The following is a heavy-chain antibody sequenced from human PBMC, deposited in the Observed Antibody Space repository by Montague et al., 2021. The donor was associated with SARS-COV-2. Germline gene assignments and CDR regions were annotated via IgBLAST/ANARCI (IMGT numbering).Heavy chain of an antibody. Sequence: SLRLSCAASGFTFGNFAMTWVRQTPGKGLEWVSSISDSGDSTWSPDSVKGRFTISRDNSKNILYLQMSSLRVDDTAIYYWVKDKIGVFWGQGTLVTVSS. J-gene: IGHJ4*02. D-gene: IGHD3-16*01. CDR3: VKDKIGVF. V-gene: IGHV3-23*01. CDR1: GFTFGNFA. CDR2: ISDSGDST.